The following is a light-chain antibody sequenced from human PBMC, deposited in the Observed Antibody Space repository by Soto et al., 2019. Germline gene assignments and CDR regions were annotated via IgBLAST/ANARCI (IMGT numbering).Light chain of an antibody. Sequence: DIQLTQSPSFLSASVGDRVTITCRASQGISSYLAWYQQKPGKAPKLLIYAASTLQSGVPSRFSGSGSGTGFNLPISSLQPGDFATLYFQKVKGGRITFGPGTKVDIK. CDR3: QKVKGGRIT. J-gene: IGKJ3*01. CDR2: AAS. V-gene: IGKV1-9*01. CDR1: QGISSY.